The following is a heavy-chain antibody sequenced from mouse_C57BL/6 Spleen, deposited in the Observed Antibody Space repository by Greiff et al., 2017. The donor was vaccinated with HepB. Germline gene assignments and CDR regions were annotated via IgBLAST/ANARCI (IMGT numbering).Heavy chain of an antibody. Sequence: EVQLQQSGPELVKPGASVKIPCKASGYTFTDYNMDWVKQSHGKSLEWIGDINPNNGGTIYNQKFKGKATLTVDKSSSTAYMELRILTSADTAVYYCARKRDYSNYRSWFAYWGQGTLVTVSA. CDR1: GYTFTDYN. J-gene: IGHJ3*01. CDR2: INPNNGGT. CDR3: ARKRDYSNYRSWFAY. V-gene: IGHV1-18*01. D-gene: IGHD2-5*01.